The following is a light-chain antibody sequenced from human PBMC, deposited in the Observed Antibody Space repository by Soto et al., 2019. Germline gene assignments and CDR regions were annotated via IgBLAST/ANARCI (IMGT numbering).Light chain of an antibody. Sequence: DILMTQSPSSLSASVGDRVTITCRASQTITSYLNWYQQKPGKAPNLLIYAASSLQSGVPSRFSGSGSGTDFTLTISSLQPEDFATYYCQQSYSTPRTFGQGTKLEMK. V-gene: IGKV1-39*01. J-gene: IGKJ2*01. CDR2: AAS. CDR1: QTITSY. CDR3: QQSYSTPRT.